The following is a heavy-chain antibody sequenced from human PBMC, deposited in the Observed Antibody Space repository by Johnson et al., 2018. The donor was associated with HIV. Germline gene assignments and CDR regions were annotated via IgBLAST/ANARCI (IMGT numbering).Heavy chain of an antibody. J-gene: IGHJ3*02. Sequence: EMQLVESGGGVVRPGGSLRLSCAAFGFTFDDYGMSWVRQAPEKGLEWVSGINWNGGSTGYADSVKGRFTISRDNAKNSLYLQMNSLRAEDTALYYCATGENLKWELRFVDAFDIWGQGTMVTVSS. V-gene: IGHV3-20*04. CDR2: INWNGGST. CDR1: GFTFDDYG. D-gene: IGHD1-26*01. CDR3: ATGENLKWELRFVDAFDI.